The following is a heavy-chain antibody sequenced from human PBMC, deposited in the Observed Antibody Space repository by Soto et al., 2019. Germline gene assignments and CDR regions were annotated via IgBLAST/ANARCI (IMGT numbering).Heavy chain of an antibody. D-gene: IGHD2-2*01. J-gene: IGHJ5*02. CDR3: TTDSLCSPSRFDP. V-gene: IGHV3-53*01. Sequence: EVQVVESGGGLVQSGGSLRLSCVVSGFNVSSNFMTWVRQAPGKGLEWVSEFYSGGTSYYADSVKGRFTISRDNSKNTVFLQMNNLRADDTAVYYCTTDSLCSPSRFDPWGQGTPVTVSS. CDR1: GFNVSSNF. CDR2: FYSGGTS.